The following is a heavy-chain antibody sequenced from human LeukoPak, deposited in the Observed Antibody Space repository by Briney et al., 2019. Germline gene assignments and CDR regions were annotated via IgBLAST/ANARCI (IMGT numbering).Heavy chain of an antibody. CDR2: INSSSGYI. J-gene: IGHJ4*02. Sequence: GGSLRLSCAASGFTFSSYSMSWVRQAPGKGLEWVSSINSSSGYIYYADSVKGRFTISRDNAKNSLYLQMNSLRAEDTAVYYCTRDATVVSDYWGQGTLVTVSS. CDR3: TRDATVVSDY. D-gene: IGHD4-23*01. CDR1: GFTFSSYS. V-gene: IGHV3-21*01.